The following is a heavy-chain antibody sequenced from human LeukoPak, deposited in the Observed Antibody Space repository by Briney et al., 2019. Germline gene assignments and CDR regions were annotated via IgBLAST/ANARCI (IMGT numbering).Heavy chain of an antibody. CDR3: AREVVIKDVDAFDI. CDR1: GFTFSSYW. CDR2: IKQDGSEK. V-gene: IGHV3-7*03. Sequence: PGGSLRLSCAASGFTFSSYWMSWVRQAPGKGLEWVANIKQDGSEKYYVDSVKGRFTISRDNAKNSLYLQMNSLRAEDTAVYYCAREVVIKDVDAFDIWGQGTMVTVSS. J-gene: IGHJ3*02. D-gene: IGHD3-22*01.